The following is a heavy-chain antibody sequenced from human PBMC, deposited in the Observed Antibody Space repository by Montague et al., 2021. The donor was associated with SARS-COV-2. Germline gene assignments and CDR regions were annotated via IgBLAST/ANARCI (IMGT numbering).Heavy chain of an antibody. CDR3: ARLRDGVVPSPILGVGPYYSYYYMDV. V-gene: IGHV4-34*01. CDR1: GTSFSGYY. D-gene: IGHD2-15*01. CDR2: INHGGST. J-gene: IGHJ6*03. Sequence: SETLSLTCAVHGTSFSGYYWNWIRQPPGKGLEWIGEINHGGSTKYSPSLKSRLTISADTSKNQFSLRLTSVAAADPAVYYCARLRDGVVPSPILGVGPYYSYYYMDVWGRGTTVTVSS.